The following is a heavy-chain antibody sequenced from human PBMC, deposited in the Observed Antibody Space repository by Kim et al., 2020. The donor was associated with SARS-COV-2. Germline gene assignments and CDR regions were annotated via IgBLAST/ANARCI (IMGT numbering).Heavy chain of an antibody. D-gene: IGHD6-13*01. V-gene: IGHV3-30-3*01. CDR3: ARDPRSSWSRFYYYYYGMDV. J-gene: IGHJ6*02. CDR2: ISYDGSNK. CDR1: GFTFSSYA. Sequence: GGSLRLSCAASGFTFSSYAMHWVRQAPGKGLEWVAVISYDGSNKYYADSVKGRFTISRDNSKNTLYLQMNSLRAEDTAVYYCARDPRSSWSRFYYYYYGMDVWGQGTTVTVSS.